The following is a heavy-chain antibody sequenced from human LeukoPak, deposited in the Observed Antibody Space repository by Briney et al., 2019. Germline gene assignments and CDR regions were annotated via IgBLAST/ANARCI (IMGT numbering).Heavy chain of an antibody. CDR2: IYKSGGT. V-gene: IGHV3-53*01. CDR3: ARDGVSGSYSS. CDR1: GFTDSSNY. Sequence: PGGSLRLSCAASGFTDSSNYMSWVRQAPGKGLEWVSIIYKSGGTNYADSVKGRFSISRDNSKNTLYLQMNSLRAEDTAVYHCARDGVSGSYSSWGQGTLVTVSS. J-gene: IGHJ4*02. D-gene: IGHD1-26*01.